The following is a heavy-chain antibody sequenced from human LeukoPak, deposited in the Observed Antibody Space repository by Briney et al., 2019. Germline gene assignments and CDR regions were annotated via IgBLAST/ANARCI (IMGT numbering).Heavy chain of an antibody. CDR3: ATHVGSTVSQNTDY. J-gene: IGHJ4*02. Sequence: SVRVSCKASGGTFSSYAISWVRQAPGQGLEWMGRIIPIFGTANYAQKFQGRVTITTDESTSTAYMELSSLRSEDTAVYYCATHVGSTVSQNTDYWGQGTLVTVSS. CDR2: IIPIFGTA. V-gene: IGHV1-69*05. D-gene: IGHD4-17*01. CDR1: GGTFSSYA.